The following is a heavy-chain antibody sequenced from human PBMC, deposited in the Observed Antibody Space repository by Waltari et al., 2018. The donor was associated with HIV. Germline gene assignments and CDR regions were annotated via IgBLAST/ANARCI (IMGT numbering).Heavy chain of an antibody. CDR1: GFDLSHYS. Sequence: DVYLVESGGGVVKTGTSIRLTCEASGFDLSHYSMNWVRQSPMRGLEGVASSRWGSNERNYLDSVRGRFVISRDDSESSVYLQMESLREEDTATYFCVRDDPGYGPIDYWGQGTLVTV. CDR3: VRDDPGYGPIDY. J-gene: IGHJ4*02. CDR2: SRWGSNER. D-gene: IGHD2-15*01. V-gene: IGHV3-21*04.